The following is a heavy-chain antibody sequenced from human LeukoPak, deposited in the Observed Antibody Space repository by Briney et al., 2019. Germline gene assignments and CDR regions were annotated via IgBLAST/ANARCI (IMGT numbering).Heavy chain of an antibody. CDR2: ILPAGKES. V-gene: IGHV3-7*01. J-gene: IGHJ4*02. CDR1: GYSFSTNM. Sequence: PGGSLRLSCVVSGYSFSTNMMTWVRQATGKGPEWVATILPAGKESYRVDSVKGRFIISRDNAKNSLFLQMNSLRDDDTALYYCMSAHGYWGQGTLVTVSS. CDR3: MSAHGY.